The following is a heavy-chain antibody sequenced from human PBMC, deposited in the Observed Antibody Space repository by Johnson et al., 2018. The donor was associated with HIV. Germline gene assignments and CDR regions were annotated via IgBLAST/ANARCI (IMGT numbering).Heavy chain of an antibody. CDR1: GFTFSSYA. V-gene: IGHV3-30*04. J-gene: IGHJ3*02. CDR2: ISYDGSDK. CDR3: ASVHYDSSGIDAFDI. Sequence: QVQLVESGGGVVQPGGSLRLSCAASGFTFSSYAMHWVRQAPGKGLEWVAVISYDGSDKYYADSVKGRLTISRDSSKNTLYLEMNSLRAEDTAVYYCASVHYDSSGIDAFDIWGQGTMVTVSS. D-gene: IGHD3-22*01.